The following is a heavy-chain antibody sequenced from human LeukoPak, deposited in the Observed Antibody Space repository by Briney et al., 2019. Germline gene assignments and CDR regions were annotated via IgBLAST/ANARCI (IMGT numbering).Heavy chain of an antibody. V-gene: IGHV4-34*01. CDR3: ASDIAARGPRIFDY. J-gene: IGHJ4*02. CDR1: GGSFSGYY. CDR2: INHSGST. Sequence: PSETLSLTCAVYGGSFSGYYWSWIRQPPGKGLEWIGEINHSGSTNYNPSLKSRVTISVDTSKNQFSLKLSSVTAADTAVYYCASDIAARGPRIFDYWGQGTLVTVSS. D-gene: IGHD6-6*01.